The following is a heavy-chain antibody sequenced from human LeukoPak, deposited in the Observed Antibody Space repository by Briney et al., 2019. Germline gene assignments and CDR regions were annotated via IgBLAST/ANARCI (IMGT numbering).Heavy chain of an antibody. CDR3: ARDLTSHRLGIAAAFNWFDP. Sequence: GASVKVSCKASGYTFTSYYMHWVRQAPGQGLEWMGWINPNSGGTNYAQKFQGRVTMTRDTSISTAYMELSRLRSDDTAVYYCARDLTSHRLGIAAAFNWFDPWGQGTLVTVSS. D-gene: IGHD6-13*01. CDR2: INPNSGGT. J-gene: IGHJ5*02. CDR1: GYTFTSYY. V-gene: IGHV1-2*02.